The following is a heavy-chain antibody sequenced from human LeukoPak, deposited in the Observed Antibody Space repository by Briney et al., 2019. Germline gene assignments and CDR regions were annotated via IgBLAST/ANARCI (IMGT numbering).Heavy chain of an antibody. CDR1: GFTFSSYG. Sequence: PGGSLRLSCAASGFTFSSYGMHWVRQAPGKGLEWVAFIRYDGSNKYYADSVKGRFTISRDNSKNTPHLQMNSLRVEDTAVYYCARPMNEYDSSGFFHYWGQGTLVTVSS. CDR3: ARPMNEYDSSGFFHY. D-gene: IGHD3-22*01. V-gene: IGHV3-30*02. J-gene: IGHJ4*02. CDR2: IRYDGSNK.